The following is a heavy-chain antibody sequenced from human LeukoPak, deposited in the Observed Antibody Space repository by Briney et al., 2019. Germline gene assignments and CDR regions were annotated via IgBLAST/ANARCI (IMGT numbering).Heavy chain of an antibody. CDR3: ARGVFWNDGYFDY. CDR2: ITTGRGET. D-gene: IGHD1-1*01. Sequence: GASVKVSCKASGYTFTDYALHWVRQAPGQSLEWMGWITTGRGETRYSQEFQRRITFTRDTSASTVYMDLSDLRSEDTAVYYCARGVFWNDGYFDYWGQGTLVTVSS. V-gene: IGHV1-3*03. J-gene: IGHJ4*02. CDR1: GYTFTDYA.